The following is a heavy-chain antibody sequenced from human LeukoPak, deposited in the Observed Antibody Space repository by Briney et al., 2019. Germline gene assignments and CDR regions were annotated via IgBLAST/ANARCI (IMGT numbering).Heavy chain of an antibody. V-gene: IGHV3-66*01. Sequence: GGSLRLSCAASGFTVSSNYMSWARQAPGKGLEWVSIIYSGGSTYYADSAKGRFTISRDNSKNTLYLQMNSLRAEDTAVYYCARDISSGYYDAFDIWGQGTMVTVSS. D-gene: IGHD3-22*01. CDR1: GFTVSSNY. J-gene: IGHJ3*02. CDR2: IYSGGST. CDR3: ARDISSGYYDAFDI.